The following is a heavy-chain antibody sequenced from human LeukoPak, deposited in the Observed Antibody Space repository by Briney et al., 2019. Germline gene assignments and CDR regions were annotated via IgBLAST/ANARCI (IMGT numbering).Heavy chain of an antibody. V-gene: IGHV1-69*04. CDR3: ARSFMELSTSTAYMELSS. J-gene: IGHJ5*02. Sequence: ASVKVSCKASGGTFSSYAISWVRQAPGQGLEWMGRIIPILGIANYAQKFQGRVTITADKSTSTAYMELSSLRSEDTAVCYCARSFMELSTSTAYMELSSWGQGTLVTVSS. CDR1: GGTFSSYA. D-gene: IGHD4/OR15-4a*01. CDR2: IIPILGIA.